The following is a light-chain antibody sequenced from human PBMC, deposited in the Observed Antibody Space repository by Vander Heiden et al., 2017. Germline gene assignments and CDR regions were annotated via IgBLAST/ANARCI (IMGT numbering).Light chain of an antibody. Sequence: DIVMTQSPDSLAVSLGERATLNCKSSQSGLYSSNNKNYLAWYQQKPGQPPKLLIYWASTRESGVPDRFSGSGSGTDFTLTISSLQAEDVAVYYCQQDDSTPKTFGQGTKLEIK. CDR2: WAS. CDR1: QSGLYSSNNKNY. CDR3: QQDDSTPKT. J-gene: IGKJ2*01. V-gene: IGKV4-1*01.